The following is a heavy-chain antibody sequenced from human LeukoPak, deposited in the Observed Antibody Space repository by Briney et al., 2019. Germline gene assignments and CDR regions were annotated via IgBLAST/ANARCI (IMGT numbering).Heavy chain of an antibody. D-gene: IGHD6-13*01. CDR1: GYTFTNYG. CDR3: ARGYIAAAGENDY. V-gene: IGHV1-18*01. J-gene: IGHJ4*02. CDR2: ISPYNGNT. Sequence: ASVKVSCKASGYTFTNYGISWVRQAPGQGLEWMAWISPYNGNTFYAQNLQGRVTLTTDTSTSTAYMELSRLRSDDTAVYYCARGYIAAAGENDYWGQGTLVTVSS.